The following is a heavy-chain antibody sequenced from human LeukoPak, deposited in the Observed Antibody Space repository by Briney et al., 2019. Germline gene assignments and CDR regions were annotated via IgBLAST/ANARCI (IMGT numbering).Heavy chain of an antibody. V-gene: IGHV1-46*01. CDR1: GYTFTSYG. CDR2: INPSGGST. J-gene: IGHJ3*02. D-gene: IGHD1-26*01. Sequence: ASVKVSCKASGYTFTSYGISWVRQAPGQGLEWMGIINPSGGSTSYAQKFQGRVTMTRDTSTSTVYMELSSLRSEDTAVYYCARVDREDAFDIWGQGTMVTVSS. CDR3: ARVDREDAFDI.